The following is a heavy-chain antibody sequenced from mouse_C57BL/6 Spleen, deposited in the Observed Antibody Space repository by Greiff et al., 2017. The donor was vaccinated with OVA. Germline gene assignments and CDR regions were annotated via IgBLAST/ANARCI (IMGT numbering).Heavy chain of an antibody. CDR2: IDPSDSYT. Sequence: QVQLQQPGAELVMPGASVKLSCKASGYTFTSYWMHWVKQRPGQGLEWIGEIDPSDSYTNYNQKFKGKSTLTVDKSSSTAYMQLGSLTSEDSAVYYCVRGNYYGSSSYFDVWGTGTTVTVSS. V-gene: IGHV1-69*01. J-gene: IGHJ1*03. D-gene: IGHD1-1*01. CDR3: VRGNYYGSSSYFDV. CDR1: GYTFTSYW.